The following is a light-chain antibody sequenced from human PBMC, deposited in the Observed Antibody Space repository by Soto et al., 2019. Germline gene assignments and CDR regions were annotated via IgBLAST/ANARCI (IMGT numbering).Light chain of an antibody. CDR1: SSDVGGYNY. Sequence: QSVLPQPPSASGSPGQSVTISCTGTSSDVGGYNYVSWYQQHPGKAPKLMIYEVSKRPSGVPDRFSGSKSGNTASLTVSGLQAEDEADYYCSSYAGSNIHYVFGTGTKVTVL. CDR2: EVS. CDR3: SSYAGSNIHYV. V-gene: IGLV2-8*01. J-gene: IGLJ1*01.